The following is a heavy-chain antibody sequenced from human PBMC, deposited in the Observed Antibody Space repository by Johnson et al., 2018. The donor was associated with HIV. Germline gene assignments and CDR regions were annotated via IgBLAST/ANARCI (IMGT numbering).Heavy chain of an antibody. CDR2: IKSKTDGGTT. D-gene: IGHD1-26*01. Sequence: VQLVESGGGLVKPGGSLRLSCAASGFTFSNAWMSWVRQAPGKGLEWVGRIKSKTDGGTTDYAAPVKGRFTISRDDSKNTLYLQMNSLKTEDTAVYYCTTSVGATLRCAFDIWGQGTMVTVSS. J-gene: IGHJ3*02. CDR1: GFTFSNAW. V-gene: IGHV3-15*01. CDR3: TTSVGATLRCAFDI.